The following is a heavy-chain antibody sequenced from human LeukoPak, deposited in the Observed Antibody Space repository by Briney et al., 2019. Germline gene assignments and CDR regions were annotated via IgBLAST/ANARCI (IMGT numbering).Heavy chain of an antibody. D-gene: IGHD5-18*01. CDR3: ARESDVDTAMVWGYYFDY. Sequence: SVKVSCKASGGTFSSYAISWVRQAPGQGLEWMGRIIPIFGTANYAQKFQGRVTITTDESTNTAYMELSSLRSEDTAVYYCARESDVDTAMVWGYYFDYWGQGTLVTVSS. V-gene: IGHV1-69*05. CDR2: IIPIFGTA. J-gene: IGHJ4*02. CDR1: GGTFSSYA.